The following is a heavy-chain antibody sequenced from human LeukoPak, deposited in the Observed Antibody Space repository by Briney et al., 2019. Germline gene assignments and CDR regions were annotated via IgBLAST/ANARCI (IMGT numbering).Heavy chain of an antibody. Sequence: PSETLSLTCAVYGGSFSGYYWSWIRQPPGKGLEWIGEINHSGSTNYNPSLKSRVTISVDTSKNQFSLKLSSVTAADTAVYCCARVQSRTSGGDCFDYWGQGTLVTVSS. V-gene: IGHV4-34*01. CDR2: INHSGST. J-gene: IGHJ4*02. CDR1: GGSFSGYY. CDR3: ARVQSRTSGGDCFDY. D-gene: IGHD2-21*01.